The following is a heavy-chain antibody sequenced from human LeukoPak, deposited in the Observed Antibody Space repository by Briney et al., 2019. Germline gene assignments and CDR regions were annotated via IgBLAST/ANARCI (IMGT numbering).Heavy chain of an antibody. J-gene: IGHJ3*02. V-gene: IGHV3-21*01. Sequence: PGGSLRLSCAASGFTFSSHSMNWVRQAPGKGLEWVSSISSRSTYIYYADSVKGRFTISRDNAQSSLYLQMNSLRAEDTAVYYCARDRAGVAFDIWGQGTMVTVSS. CDR3: ARDRAGVAFDI. CDR1: GFTFSSHS. CDR2: ISSRSTYI.